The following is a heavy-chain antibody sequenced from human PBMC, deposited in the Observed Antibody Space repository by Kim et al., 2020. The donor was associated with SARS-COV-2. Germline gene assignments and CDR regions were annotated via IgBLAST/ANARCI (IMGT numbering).Heavy chain of an antibody. J-gene: IGHJ5*02. CDR3: ARGYRPYYSSGWYGWFDP. D-gene: IGHD6-19*01. CDR2: INHSGST. Sequence: SETLSLTCAVYGGSFSGYYWSWIRQPPGKGLEWIGEINHSGSTNYNPSLKSRVTISVDTSKNQFSLKLSSVTAADTAVYYCARGYRPYYSSGWYGWFDPWGQGTLVTVSS. CDR1: GGSFSGYY. V-gene: IGHV4-34*01.